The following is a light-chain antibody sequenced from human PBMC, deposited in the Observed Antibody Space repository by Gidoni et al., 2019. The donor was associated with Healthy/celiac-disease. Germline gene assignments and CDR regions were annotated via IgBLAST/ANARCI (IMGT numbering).Light chain of an antibody. J-gene: IGKJ4*02. CDR1: QSISSY. V-gene: IGKV1-39*01. Sequence: DIQMTQSPSSLSASVGDRVTITCRASQSISSYLNWYQQKQGKAPKLLIYAASSLQSGVPSRFSCSGSGTDFTLTISSLQPEDFATYYCQQSYSTPRLTFXGXTKVEIK. CDR2: AAS. CDR3: QQSYSTPRLT.